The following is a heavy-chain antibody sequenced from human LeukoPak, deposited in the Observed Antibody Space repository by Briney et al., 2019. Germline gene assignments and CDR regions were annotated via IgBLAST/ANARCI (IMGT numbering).Heavy chain of an antibody. CDR2: LSGDGGIT. Sequence: PGGSLRLSCAASGFTFSNYAMTWVRQAPGKGLEWVSALSGDGGITYYAGSVKGRFTISRDNSKNTLYLQMNSLRAEDTAVYYCAKNSGGSCYQAIAYWGQGTLVTVSS. CDR1: GFTFSNYA. V-gene: IGHV3-23*01. CDR3: AKNSGGSCYQAIAY. J-gene: IGHJ4*02. D-gene: IGHD2-15*01.